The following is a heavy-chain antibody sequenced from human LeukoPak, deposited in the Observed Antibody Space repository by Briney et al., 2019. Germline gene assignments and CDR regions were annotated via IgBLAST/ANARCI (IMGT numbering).Heavy chain of an antibody. J-gene: IGHJ6*02. CDR2: INPNSGGT. D-gene: IGHD3-22*01. CDR1: GYTFTGYY. Sequence: ASVKVSCKASGYTFTGYYMHWVRQAPGQGLEWMGWINPNSGGTNYAQKFQGWVTMTRDTSISTAYMELSRLRSDDTAVYYCARGKRGGYYDSSGSLYYYGMDVWGQGTTVTVSS. V-gene: IGHV1-2*04. CDR3: ARGKRGGYYDSSGSLYYYGMDV.